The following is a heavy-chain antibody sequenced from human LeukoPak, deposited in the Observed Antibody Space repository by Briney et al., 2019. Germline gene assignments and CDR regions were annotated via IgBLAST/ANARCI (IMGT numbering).Heavy chain of an antibody. CDR3: ARTHYGGNYPFDY. CDR2: IYYSGST. CDR1: GGSISSGGYY. D-gene: IGHD4-23*01. J-gene: IGHJ4*02. Sequence: SETLSLTCTVSGGSISSGGYYWSWIRQHPGKGLEWIGYIYYSGSTYYNPSLKSRVTISVETSKSQFSLKLSSVTDADTAVYYCARTHYGGNYPFDYWGQGTLVTVSS. V-gene: IGHV4-31*03.